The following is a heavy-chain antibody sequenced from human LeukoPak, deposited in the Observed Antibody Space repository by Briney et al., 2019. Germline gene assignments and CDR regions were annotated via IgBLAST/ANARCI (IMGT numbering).Heavy chain of an antibody. D-gene: IGHD3-22*01. CDR2: ISSSGSTM. J-gene: IGHJ4*02. CDR3: ARGYHYDSTGYNPFDY. Sequence: GGSLRLSCAASGFTFSSYEMNWVRQAPGKGLEWVSYISSSGSTMYYADSVKGRFTISRDNAKNSLYLQMNRLRAEDTAVYYCARGYHYDSTGYNPFDYWGQGTLVTVSS. CDR1: GFTFSSYE. V-gene: IGHV3-48*03.